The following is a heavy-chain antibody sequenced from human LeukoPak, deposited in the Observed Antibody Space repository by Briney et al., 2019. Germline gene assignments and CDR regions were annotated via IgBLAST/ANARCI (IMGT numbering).Heavy chain of an antibody. CDR2: INHSGST. CDR1: GGSFSGYS. D-gene: IGHD3-22*01. CDR3: ARVVSSGDCPFDY. V-gene: IGHV4-34*01. J-gene: IGHJ4*02. Sequence: SETLSLTCAVYGGSFSGYSWSWIRQPPGKGLEWIGAINHSGSTNYNPSLKSRVTISVDPSKNQFSLKLSSVNAGDTAVYCGARVVSSGDCPFDYWGQGTLVTVSS.